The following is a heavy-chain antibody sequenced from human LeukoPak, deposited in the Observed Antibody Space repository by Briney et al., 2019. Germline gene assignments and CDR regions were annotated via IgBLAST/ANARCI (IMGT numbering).Heavy chain of an antibody. D-gene: IGHD3-9*01. J-gene: IGHJ4*02. V-gene: IGHV1-2*02. CDR1: GYTFTDYY. CDR3: ARGHDNTGYNYFDY. CDR2: INPNSGGT. Sequence: GASVKVSCKASGYTFTDYYIHWVRQAPRQGLERMGWINPNSGGTNYAQKFQGRVTMTRDTSIATTYMDLSSLMSDDTAVYYCARGHDNTGYNYFDYWGQGTLVTVSS.